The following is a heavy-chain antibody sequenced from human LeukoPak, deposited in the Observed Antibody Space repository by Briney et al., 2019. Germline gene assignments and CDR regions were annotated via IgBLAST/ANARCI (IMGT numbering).Heavy chain of an antibody. J-gene: IGHJ5*02. CDR3: ARTSSVSGNWFDP. CDR2: ISSSSSYI. CDR1: GFTFSSYS. Sequence: GGSLRLSCAASGFTFSSYSMNWVRQAPGKGLEWVSSISSSSSYIYYADSMKGRFTISRDNAKSSLYLQMNSLRAEDTAVYYCARTSSVSGNWFDPWGQGTLVTVSS. V-gene: IGHV3-21*01.